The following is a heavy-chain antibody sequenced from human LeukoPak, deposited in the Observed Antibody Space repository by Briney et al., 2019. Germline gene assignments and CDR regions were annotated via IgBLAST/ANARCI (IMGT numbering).Heavy chain of an antibody. J-gene: IGHJ4*02. CDR3: ASHVGSTRNFDY. CDR1: GFTFSTYS. D-gene: IGHD2-2*01. CDR2: TSSTSKYV. V-gene: IGHV3-21*01. Sequence: PGESLRLSCAASGFTFSTYSMNWVRQAPGKGLEWVSSTSSTSKYVYYADSVKGRFTVSRDNAKNSLFLQMNSLRAEDTAVYYCASHVGSTRNFDYWGQGTLVTVSS.